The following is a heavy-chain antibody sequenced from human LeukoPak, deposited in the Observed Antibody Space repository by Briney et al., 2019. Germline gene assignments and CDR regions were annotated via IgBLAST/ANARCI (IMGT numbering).Heavy chain of an antibody. Sequence: TGGSLRLSCAASGFTFSSYAMSWVRQAPGKGLEWVSAISGSGGSTYYADSVKGRFTISRDNSKNTLYLQMNSLRAEDTAVYYCARVPAADYTDYPGAFDYWGQGTLVTVSS. V-gene: IGHV3-23*01. J-gene: IGHJ4*02. CDR3: ARVPAADYTDYPGAFDY. CDR1: GFTFSSYA. CDR2: ISGSGGST. D-gene: IGHD2-2*01.